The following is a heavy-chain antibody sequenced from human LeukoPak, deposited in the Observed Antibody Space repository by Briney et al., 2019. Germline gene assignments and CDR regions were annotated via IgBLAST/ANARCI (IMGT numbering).Heavy chain of an antibody. V-gene: IGHV1-8*03. CDR3: ASFNYYDSSGYHDY. CDR1: GYSFTTYD. CDR2: MNPNSGNT. Sequence: ASVKVSCKASGYSFTTYDINWVRQASGQGLEWMGWMNPNSGNTAYAQKFQGSVTFSRNTSINTAYMELSSLRSDDTAVYYCASFNYYDSSGYHDYWGQGTLVTVSS. D-gene: IGHD3-22*01. J-gene: IGHJ4*02.